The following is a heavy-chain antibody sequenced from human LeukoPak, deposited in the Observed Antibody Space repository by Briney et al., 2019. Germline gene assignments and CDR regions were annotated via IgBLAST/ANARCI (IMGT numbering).Heavy chain of an antibody. Sequence: ASVKVSCKASGYPFSSYGINWVRQAPGQGLEWMGWISPYNDNTKYTQKLQGRVTMTTDTSTSIAYMELRSLRSDDTAMYYCARVAVVNDAFDVWGQGTMVTVSS. CDR2: ISPYNDNT. CDR3: ARVAVVNDAFDV. J-gene: IGHJ3*01. V-gene: IGHV1-18*01. CDR1: GYPFSSYG. D-gene: IGHD6-19*01.